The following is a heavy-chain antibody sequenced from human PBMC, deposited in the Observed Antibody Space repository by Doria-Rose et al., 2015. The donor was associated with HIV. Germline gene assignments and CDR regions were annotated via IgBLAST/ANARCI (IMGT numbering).Heavy chain of an antibody. Sequence: QVQLVQSGAEVKKPGASVKVSCKASGYTFTGYYMHWVRQAPGQGLEWLGWINPNNGDTNYAQKFQVLGTRTRRPSITTAYMELSRLRSDDTAVYFCARDIRPLYCSGGDCYLYYYYAMDVWGQGTTVTVSS. CDR3: ARDIRPLYCSGGDCYLYYYYAMDV. V-gene: IGHV1-2*04. CDR1: GYTFTGYY. J-gene: IGHJ6*02. CDR2: INPNNGDT. D-gene: IGHD2-15*01.